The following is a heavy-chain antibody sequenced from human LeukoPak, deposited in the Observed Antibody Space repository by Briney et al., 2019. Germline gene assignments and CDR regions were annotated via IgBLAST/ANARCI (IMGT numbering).Heavy chain of an antibody. CDR3: ARNGGNSDFDY. D-gene: IGHD4-23*01. CDR2: IYHSGST. CDR1: GGSISSGGYS. V-gene: IGHV4-30-2*01. J-gene: IGHJ4*02. Sequence: PSETLSLTCAVSGGSISSGGYSWSWIRQPPGTGLEWIGYIYHSGSTYYNPSLKSRVTISVDRSKNQFSLKLSSVTAADTAVYYCARNGGNSDFDYWGQGTLVTVSS.